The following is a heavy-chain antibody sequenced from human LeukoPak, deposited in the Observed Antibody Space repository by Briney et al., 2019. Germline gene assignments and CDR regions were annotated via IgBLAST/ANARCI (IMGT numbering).Heavy chain of an antibody. J-gene: IGHJ6*03. V-gene: IGHV4-59*08. CDR2: IHYTGST. CDR1: GGSISSYY. Sequence: SETLSLTCTVSGGSISSYYWSWIRQSPGKGLECIGYIHYTGSTNYNPSLKSRVTISVDTSKNQFSLKLSSVTAADTAVYYCASSVLRYFDWLSNYYYYMDVWGKGTTVTISS. CDR3: ASSVLRYFDWLSNYYYYMDV. D-gene: IGHD3-9*01.